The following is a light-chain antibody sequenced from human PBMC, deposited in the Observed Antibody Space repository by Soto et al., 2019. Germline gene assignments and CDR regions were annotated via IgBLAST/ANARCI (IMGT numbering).Light chain of an antibody. J-gene: IGLJ3*02. CDR1: TSDIGAYNY. CDR3: SSYAGSNIWV. CDR2: EVT. Sequence: QSALTQPPSASGSPGQSVTISCTGTTSDIGAYNYVSWYQQHPGKAPKLMIYEVTKRPSGVPDRFSGSKSGNAASLTVSGLQAEDEADYYCSSYAGSNIWVFGGGTKVTVL. V-gene: IGLV2-8*01.